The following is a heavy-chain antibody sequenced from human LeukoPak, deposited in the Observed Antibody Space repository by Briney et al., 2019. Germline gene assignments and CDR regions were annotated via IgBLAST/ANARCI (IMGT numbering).Heavy chain of an antibody. Sequence: GGSLRLSCAASGFTFSRYWMHWFRQAPGKGLVWVSCIKSDGSSTSIADSAKGRFTISRDNAKNTVYLQMNSLRAEDTAVYYCVRDNRSYNFDYWGQGTLVTVSS. V-gene: IGHV3-74*01. D-gene: IGHD1-26*01. CDR3: VRDNRSYNFDY. CDR1: GFTFSRYW. CDR2: IKSDGSST. J-gene: IGHJ4*02.